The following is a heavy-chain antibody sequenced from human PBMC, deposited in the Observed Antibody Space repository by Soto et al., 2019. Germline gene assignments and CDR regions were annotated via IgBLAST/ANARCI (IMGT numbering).Heavy chain of an antibody. V-gene: IGHV5-51*01. Sequence: GESLKISCKGSGYSFTSYWIGWVRQMPGKGLEWMGIIYPGDSDTRYSPSFQGQVTISADKSISTAYLQWSSLKASDTAKYYCARLLAVAGQRYYYGMDVWGQGTTVTVSS. CDR1: GYSFTSYW. CDR3: ARLLAVAGQRYYYGMDV. J-gene: IGHJ6*02. D-gene: IGHD6-19*01. CDR2: IYPGDSDT.